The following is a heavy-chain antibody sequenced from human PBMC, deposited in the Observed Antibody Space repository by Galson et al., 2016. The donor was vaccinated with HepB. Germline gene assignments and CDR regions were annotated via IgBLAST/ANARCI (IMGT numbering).Heavy chain of an antibody. CDR3: ARVEMTTIRFDY. Sequence: SLRLSCAASRFTFSDYYMAWIRQAPGQGLEWLSIISSGGVTIYYADSVKGRFAISRDNAKNSLFLHMNSLGVEDTAVYYCARVEMTTIRFDYWGQGTLVAVSS. CDR1: RFTFSDYY. D-gene: IGHD5-24*01. V-gene: IGHV3-11*01. CDR2: ISSGGVTI. J-gene: IGHJ4*02.